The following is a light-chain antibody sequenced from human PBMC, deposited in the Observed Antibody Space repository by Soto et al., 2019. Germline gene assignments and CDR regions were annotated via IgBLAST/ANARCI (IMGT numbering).Light chain of an antibody. J-gene: IGKJ5*01. CDR1: QNINHY. V-gene: IGKV1-33*01. CDR2: DAS. CDR3: QQYSHLIT. Sequence: DFHLTQFRSSLAASLGWRGTITCQASQNINHYLNSYQPKLGKAPKLLIYDASNLETGVPSRFSGSGSGTHFTFTISSLQPEDIATYYCQQYSHLITFGQGTRLEIK.